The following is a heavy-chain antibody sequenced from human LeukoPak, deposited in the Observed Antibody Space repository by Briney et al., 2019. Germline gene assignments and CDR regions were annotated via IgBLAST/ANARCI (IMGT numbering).Heavy chain of an antibody. CDR1: GGSITSGGYY. V-gene: IGHV4-30-2*01. J-gene: IGHJ4*02. CDR3: ARLTPAAESFDY. CDR2: IYHSGSTYYNGST. D-gene: IGHD6-13*01. Sequence: SETLSLTCTVSGGSITSGGYYWSWIRQPPGKGLEWIGYIYHSGSTYYNGSTYYNPSLKSRVTMSVDTSKNQFSLKLSSVTAADTAVYYCARLTPAAESFDYWGQGTLVTVSS.